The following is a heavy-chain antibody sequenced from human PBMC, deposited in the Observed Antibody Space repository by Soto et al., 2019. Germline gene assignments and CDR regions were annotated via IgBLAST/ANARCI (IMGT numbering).Heavy chain of an antibody. CDR3: ARDGGRGYSGYDFGY. CDR1: GFSFSGYW. J-gene: IGHJ4*02. V-gene: IGHV3-74*01. D-gene: IGHD5-12*01. Sequence: EVQLVESGGGLVQPGGSLRLSCAASGFSFSGYWMHWVRQAPGKGLAWVARSSNDGSRTDYADSAKGRFTISRDNANNTLYLQMNSLRGEDTAVYYCARDGGRGYSGYDFGYWGQGTLVTVSS. CDR2: SSNDGSRT.